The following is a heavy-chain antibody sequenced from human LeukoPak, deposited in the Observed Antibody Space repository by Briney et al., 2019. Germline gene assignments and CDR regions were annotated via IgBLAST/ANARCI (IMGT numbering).Heavy chain of an antibody. Sequence: GASVKVSCKASGYTFTSYDINWVRQATGQGLEWMGWMNPNSGNTSYAQKFQGRVTITRNTSISTAYMELSSLRSEDTAVYYCARGPNYGDYLFDYWGQGTLVTVSS. CDR1: GYTFTSYD. V-gene: IGHV1-8*03. CDR3: ARGPNYGDYLFDY. J-gene: IGHJ4*02. D-gene: IGHD4-17*01. CDR2: MNPNSGNT.